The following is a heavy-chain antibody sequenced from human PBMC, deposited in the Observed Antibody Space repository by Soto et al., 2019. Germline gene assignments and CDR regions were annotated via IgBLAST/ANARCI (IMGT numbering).Heavy chain of an antibody. J-gene: IGHJ6*02. CDR1: GGSITSSY. CDR2: IYDTGISGYTPST. CDR3: ARGEDAFFYYGLDV. Sequence: SEPLSLTCTVSGGSITSSYWSWIRRPPGKGLEWIAYIYDTGISGYTPSTSYNPSLKSRVTMSVDTSKSQFSLKLTSVTAADTAVYYCARGEDAFFYYGLDVWGQGITVTVSS. V-gene: IGHV4-59*01.